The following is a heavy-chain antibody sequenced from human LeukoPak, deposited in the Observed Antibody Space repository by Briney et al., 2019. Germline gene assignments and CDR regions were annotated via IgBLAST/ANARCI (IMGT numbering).Heavy chain of an antibody. J-gene: IGHJ4*02. V-gene: IGHV3-11*06. CDR3: ARDKRGYSGYDYDY. Sequence: GGSLRLSCAASGFTFSDYYMSWIRQAPGKGLEWVSYISSSSSYTNYAASVKGRFTIFRGNAKNSLYLQMNSLRAEDTAVYYCARDKRGYSGYDYDYWGQGTLVTVSS. CDR1: GFTFSDYY. D-gene: IGHD5-12*01. CDR2: ISSSSSYT.